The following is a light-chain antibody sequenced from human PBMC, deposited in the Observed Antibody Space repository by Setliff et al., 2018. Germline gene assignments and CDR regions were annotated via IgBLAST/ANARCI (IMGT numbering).Light chain of an antibody. CDR1: SSDIGGYKY. J-gene: IGLJ2*01. CDR3: TSYGGDNNWAI. Sequence: QSALTQPLYASGSPGQSVTISCTGTSSDIGGYKYVSWYQQHPGKAPKLIIYEVNKRPSGVPDRFSGSKSGNTASLTVSGLQAEDEADYYCTSYGGDNNWAIFGGGTKVTVL. CDR2: EVN. V-gene: IGLV2-8*01.